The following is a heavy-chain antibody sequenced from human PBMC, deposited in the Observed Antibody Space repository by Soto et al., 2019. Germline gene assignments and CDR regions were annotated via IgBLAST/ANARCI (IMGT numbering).Heavy chain of an antibody. Sequence: GGSLRLSCAASGFTVNSNRMSWVRQAPGKGLEWVSVIYTGDSTYYADSVKDRFTISRDSSKNTLYLQMNSLRTEDTAVYYCARRGPGTYFDYWGQGTLVTVSS. D-gene: IGHD6-13*01. V-gene: IGHV3-66*01. CDR3: ARRGPGTYFDY. CDR1: GFTVNSNR. CDR2: IYTGDST. J-gene: IGHJ4*02.